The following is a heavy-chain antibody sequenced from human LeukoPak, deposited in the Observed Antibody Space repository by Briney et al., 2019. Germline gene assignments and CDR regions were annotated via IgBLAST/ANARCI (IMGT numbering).Heavy chain of an antibody. D-gene: IGHD6-19*01. V-gene: IGHV4-59*08. Sequence: PSETLSLTCTVSGGSISSYYWSWIRQPPGKGLEWIGRIYNSGNTNYNPSLKSRVTISVDTSKNQFSLKLSSVTAADTAVYYCARYEAVAGVFDYWGQGTLVTVSS. CDR1: GGSISSYY. CDR3: ARYEAVAGVFDY. CDR2: IYNSGNT. J-gene: IGHJ4*02.